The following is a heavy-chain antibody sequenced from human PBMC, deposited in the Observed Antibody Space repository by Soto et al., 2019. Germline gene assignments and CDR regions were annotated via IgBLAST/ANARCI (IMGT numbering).Heavy chain of an antibody. J-gene: IGHJ3*02. D-gene: IGHD4-4*01. CDR3: ASSARITTVTGLDAFDI. CDR1: GFTVSSNY. V-gene: IGHV3-66*01. Sequence: GGSLRLSCAASGFTVSSNYMSWVRQAPGKGLEWVSVIYSGGSTYYADSVKGRFTISRDNSKNTLYLQMNSLRAEDTAVYYCASSARITTVTGLDAFDIWGQGTMVTVSS. CDR2: IYSGGST.